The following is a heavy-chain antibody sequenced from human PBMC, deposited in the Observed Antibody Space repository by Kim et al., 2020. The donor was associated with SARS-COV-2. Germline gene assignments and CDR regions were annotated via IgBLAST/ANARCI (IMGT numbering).Heavy chain of an antibody. CDR3: ARSGWYRGEFDY. V-gene: IGHV4-4*02. J-gene: IGHJ4*02. Sequence: NYNPSLKSRVTISVDKSKNQFSLKLSSVTAADTAVYYCARSGWYRGEFDYWGQGTLVTVSS. D-gene: IGHD6-19*01.